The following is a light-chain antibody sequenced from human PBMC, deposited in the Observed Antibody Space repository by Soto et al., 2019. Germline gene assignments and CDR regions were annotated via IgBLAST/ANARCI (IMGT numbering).Light chain of an antibody. CDR2: DAS. V-gene: IGKV3-11*01. J-gene: IGKJ5*01. CDR3: QQRSNWPIT. Sequence: EIVFTQPPATLSLSPGDRAPLSCRASQSVSSYLAWYQQKPGQAPRLLIEDASNRATGIPARFSGRGSGTDFTLTISSLEPEDVAVYYCQQRSNWPITFGQGTRLDIK. CDR1: QSVSSY.